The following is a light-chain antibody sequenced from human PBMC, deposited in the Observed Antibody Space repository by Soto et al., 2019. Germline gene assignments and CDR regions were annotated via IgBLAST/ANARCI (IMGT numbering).Light chain of an antibody. Sequence: EVVLTQSPGTLSLSPRERATLSCRASQSVGIHLAWYQQKPGRAPRLLIYEASNRATGIPARFSGSGSGTDFVLTISSLEPEDFAVYYCQQRYNWPPLTFGGGTKVEIK. J-gene: IGKJ4*01. V-gene: IGKV3-11*01. CDR2: EAS. CDR3: QQRYNWPPLT. CDR1: QSVGIH.